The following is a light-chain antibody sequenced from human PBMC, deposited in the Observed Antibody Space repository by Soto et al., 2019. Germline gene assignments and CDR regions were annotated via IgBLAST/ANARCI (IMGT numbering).Light chain of an antibody. V-gene: IGLV1-47*01. CDR1: SSNIGSNY. Sequence: QPVLTQPPSASGTPGQRVTISCSGSSSNIGSNYVFWYQHLPGTAPKLLIYRNNQRPSGVPDRFSGSKSGTSASQAISGLRSDDETDYYCAAWDDSLSGVVFGGGTKLTVL. J-gene: IGLJ2*01. CDR3: AAWDDSLSGVV. CDR2: RNN.